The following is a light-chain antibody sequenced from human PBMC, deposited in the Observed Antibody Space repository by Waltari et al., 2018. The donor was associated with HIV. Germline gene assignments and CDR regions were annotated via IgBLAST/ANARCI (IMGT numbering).Light chain of an antibody. V-gene: IGLV3-1*01. Sequence: SYDLTQPPSVSVSPGQTASITCSGDKLGAKYACWYQQKPGQSPVLVIYQDRKRPSGIPERFSGSNSGNTATLTISGIQAMDEADYYCQAWDSSTVVFGGGTKLTVL. CDR2: QDR. CDR1: KLGAKY. CDR3: QAWDSSTVV. J-gene: IGLJ2*01.